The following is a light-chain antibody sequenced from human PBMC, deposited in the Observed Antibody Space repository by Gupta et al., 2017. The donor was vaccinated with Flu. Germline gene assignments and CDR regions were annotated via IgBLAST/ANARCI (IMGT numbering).Light chain of an antibody. CDR3: YSRDTNGNPL. J-gene: IGLJ2*01. Sequence: SYELTQPPSMSVSPGQTARITCSGDALPKTYAYWYQQKSGQAPVLVIYEDTKRPSGVSERFSGSSSGTMVTLTISGARLEDDADYYCYSRDTNGNPLFGGGTKLTVL. CDR1: ALPKTY. V-gene: IGLV3-10*01. CDR2: EDT.